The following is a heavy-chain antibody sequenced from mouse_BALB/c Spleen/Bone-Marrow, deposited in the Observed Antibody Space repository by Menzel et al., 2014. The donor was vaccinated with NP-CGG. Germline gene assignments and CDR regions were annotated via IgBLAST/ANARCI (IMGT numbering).Heavy chain of an antibody. Sequence: EVHLVESGGGLLKPGGSLKLSCAASGFTFSSYAMSWVRQTPEKRLEWVASISSRGSTYYPDSVKGRFTISRDNARNILYLQMSSLRSEDTAMYYCASLTTAHWYFDVWGAGTTVTVSS. V-gene: IGHV5-6-5*01. CDR2: ISSRGST. D-gene: IGHD1-2*01. CDR3: ASLTTAHWYFDV. CDR1: GFTFSSYA. J-gene: IGHJ1*01.